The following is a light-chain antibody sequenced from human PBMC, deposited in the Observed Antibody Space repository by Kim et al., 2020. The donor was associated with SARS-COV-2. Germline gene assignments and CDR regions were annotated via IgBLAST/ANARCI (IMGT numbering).Light chain of an antibody. J-gene: IGLJ3*02. CDR1: SSNIGNNA. V-gene: IGLV1-36*01. CDR3: ETWDDSLNGWV. Sequence: QRVTISCSGNSSNIGNNAVNWYQQFPGKAPKLLIYYNDLLSSGVSDRFSGSKSGTSASLAISGLQSEDEADYYCETWDDSLNGWVFGGGTQLTVL. CDR2: YND.